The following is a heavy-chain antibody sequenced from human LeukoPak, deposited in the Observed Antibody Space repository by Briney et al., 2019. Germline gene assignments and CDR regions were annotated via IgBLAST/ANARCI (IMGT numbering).Heavy chain of an antibody. CDR3: AKDMERVTACYFDY. V-gene: IGHV3-9*01. D-gene: IGHD2-21*02. Sequence: PGGSLRLSCAASGFTFDDYAMHWVRQAPGKGLEWVSGISRNSGSIGYADSVKGRFTISRDNAKNSLYLQMNSLRAEDTALYYCAKDMERVTACYFDYWGQGTLVTVSS. CDR2: ISRNSGSI. J-gene: IGHJ4*02. CDR1: GFTFDDYA.